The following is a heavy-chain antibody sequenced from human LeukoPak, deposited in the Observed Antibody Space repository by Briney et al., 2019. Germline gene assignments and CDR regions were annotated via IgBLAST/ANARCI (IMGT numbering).Heavy chain of an antibody. J-gene: IGHJ5*02. V-gene: IGHV4-59*12. D-gene: IGHD5/OR15-5a*01. CDR1: GGSISSYY. Sequence: KSSETLSLTCTVSGGSISSYYWSWIRQPPGKGLEWIGYIYYSGSTNYNPSLKSRVTISVDTSKNQFSLKVSSVTAADTAVYYCARVYRTDSYNWFDPWGQGTLVTVSS. CDR3: ARVYRTDSYNWFDP. CDR2: IYYSGST.